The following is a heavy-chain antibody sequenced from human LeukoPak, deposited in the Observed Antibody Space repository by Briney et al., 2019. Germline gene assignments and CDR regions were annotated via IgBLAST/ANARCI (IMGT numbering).Heavy chain of an antibody. CDR1: GYTFTGYY. J-gene: IGHJ6*02. D-gene: IGHD3-22*01. Sequence: GASVKVSCRASGYTFTGYYMHWVRQAPGQGLEWMGWINPNSGGTNYAQKFQGRVTITADKSTSTAYMELSSLRSEDTAVYYCAYVEDSSGYYNYYYGMDVWGQGTTVTVSS. V-gene: IGHV1-2*02. CDR2: INPNSGGT. CDR3: AYVEDSSGYYNYYYGMDV.